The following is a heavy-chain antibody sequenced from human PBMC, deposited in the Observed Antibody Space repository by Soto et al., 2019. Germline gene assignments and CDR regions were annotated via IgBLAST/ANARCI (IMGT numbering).Heavy chain of an antibody. J-gene: IGHJ4*02. D-gene: IGHD6-13*01. Sequence: SGPTLVNPTQTLTLTCTFSGFSLSTSGVGVGWIRQSPGKALEWLALIYWDDDKRYSPSLKRRLTITKDTSKNQVVLTMTNVDPVDTATYYCAHRQSYGSSWENFDYWGQGTLVTVSS. V-gene: IGHV2-5*02. CDR1: GFSLSTSGVG. CDR2: IYWDDDK. CDR3: AHRQSYGSSWENFDY.